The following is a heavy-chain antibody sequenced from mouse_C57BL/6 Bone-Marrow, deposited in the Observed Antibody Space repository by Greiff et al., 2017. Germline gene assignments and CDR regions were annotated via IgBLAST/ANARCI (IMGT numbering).Heavy chain of an antibody. CDR3: AVLWPHSYAMDY. V-gene: IGHV14-2*01. Sequence: EVQLQQSGAELVKPGASVKFSCTASGFNINDYYMHWVKQRTEQGLEWIGRIDPEDGDTKSAPEFQGKATITADPSSNRAYLQLSSLTSEDTAVYYCAVLWPHSYAMDYWGQGTSVTVSS. D-gene: IGHD1-1*02. CDR1: GFNINDYY. J-gene: IGHJ4*01. CDR2: IDPEDGDT.